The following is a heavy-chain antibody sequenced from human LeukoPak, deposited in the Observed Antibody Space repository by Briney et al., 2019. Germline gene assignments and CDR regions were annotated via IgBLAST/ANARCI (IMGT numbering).Heavy chain of an antibody. D-gene: IGHD4-23*01. V-gene: IGHV4-4*02. CDR3: ARNGGNSDFDY. CDR2: IYHSGST. CDR1: GVSISSSSGNC. J-gene: IGHJ4*02. Sequence: SETLSLTCAVSGVSISSSSGNCWTWVRQPPGKGLEWIGEIYHSGSTNYNPSLKSRVTMLLDKSKNQFSLKLSSVTAADTAVYYCARNGGNSDFDYWGQGTLVTVSS.